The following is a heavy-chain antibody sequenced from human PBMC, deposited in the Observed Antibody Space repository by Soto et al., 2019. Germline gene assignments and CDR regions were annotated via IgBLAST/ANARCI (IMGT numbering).Heavy chain of an antibody. Sequence: EVQLLESGENLVQPGGSLRLSCAASGFTFSSYAMNWVRQPPGKGLEWVSTISGSGGGAYYADSVKGRFTISRDNSKNTLYRQMNSLRAEDTAIYYCAKEGDSSWYFFDYWGQGTLVTVSS. CDR2: ISGSGGGA. J-gene: IGHJ4*02. V-gene: IGHV3-23*01. CDR3: AKEGDSSWYFFDY. CDR1: GFTFSSYA. D-gene: IGHD6-13*01.